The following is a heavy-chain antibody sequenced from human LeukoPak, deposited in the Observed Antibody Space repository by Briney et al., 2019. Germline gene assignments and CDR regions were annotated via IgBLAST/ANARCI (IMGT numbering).Heavy chain of an antibody. V-gene: IGHV3-53*01. Sequence: GSVRLSCAASGFTVSSNYISWVRQAPGKRLGWVSVIYSGGITYYADSVQGRFTISRDNSKNTLYLQMNSLRAEDTAVYYCASGEYSSLLDYWGQGPLVPVSS. CDR3: ASGEYSSLLDY. J-gene: IGHJ4*02. CDR2: IYSGGIT. D-gene: IGHD6-6*01. CDR1: GFTVSSNY.